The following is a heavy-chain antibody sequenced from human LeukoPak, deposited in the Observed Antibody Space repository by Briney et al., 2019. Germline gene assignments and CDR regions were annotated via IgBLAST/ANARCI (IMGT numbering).Heavy chain of an antibody. V-gene: IGHV7-4-1*02. J-gene: IGHJ3*02. CDR2: INTNTGNP. D-gene: IGHD2-15*01. Sequence: VASVKVSCKASGYTFTSYAMNWVRQAPGQGLEWMGWINTNTGNPTYAQGFTGRFVFSLDTSVSTAYLQISSLKAEDTAVYYCARRRHTDNGYCSGGSCYENAFDIWGQGTMATVSS. CDR3: ARRRHTDNGYCSGGSCYENAFDI. CDR1: GYTFTSYA.